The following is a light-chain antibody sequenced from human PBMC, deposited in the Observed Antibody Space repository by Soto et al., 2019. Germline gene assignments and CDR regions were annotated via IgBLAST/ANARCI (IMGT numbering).Light chain of an antibody. CDR1: RSDVGGYNY. J-gene: IGLJ1*01. Sequence: QSVLTQPPSASGSRGQSVTISCTGTRSDVGGYNYVSWYQQHPGKAPKLMIYEVSKRPSGVPDRFSGSKSGNTASLTVSGLQAEDEADYYCSSYAGSNNSLYVFGTGTKVTVL. CDR2: EVS. V-gene: IGLV2-8*01. CDR3: SSYAGSNNSLYV.